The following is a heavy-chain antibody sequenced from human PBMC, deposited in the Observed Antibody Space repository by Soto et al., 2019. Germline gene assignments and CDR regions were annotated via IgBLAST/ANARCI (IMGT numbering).Heavy chain of an antibody. CDR2: IYYSGST. J-gene: IGHJ5*02. D-gene: IGHD4-17*01. CDR3: ARVLYGDYLKRVSTWNWFDP. Sequence: SETLSLTCTVSGGSISSSSYYWGWIRQPPGKGLEWIGSIYYSGSTYYNPSLKSRVTISVDTSKNQFSLKLSSVTAADTAVYYCARVLYGDYLKRVSTWNWFDPWGQGTLVTVSS. V-gene: IGHV4-39*01. CDR1: GGSISSSSYY.